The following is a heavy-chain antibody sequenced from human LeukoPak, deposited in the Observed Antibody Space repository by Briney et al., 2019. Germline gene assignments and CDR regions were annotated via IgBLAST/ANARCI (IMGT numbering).Heavy chain of an antibody. CDR1: GGSFSAYY. V-gene: IGHV4-34*01. Sequence: SETLSLTCAVYGGSFSAYYWSWIRQPPGKGLEWIGEINHTGSTNYNPSLKSRLTISVDRSNNQFSLRLTSVTAADTALYYCARVGYPTQRRVLSAVTIPTAGAFDIWGLGTNVTVSS. CDR2: INHTGST. D-gene: IGHD4-17*01. J-gene: IGHJ3*02. CDR3: ARVGYPTQRRVLSAVTIPTAGAFDI.